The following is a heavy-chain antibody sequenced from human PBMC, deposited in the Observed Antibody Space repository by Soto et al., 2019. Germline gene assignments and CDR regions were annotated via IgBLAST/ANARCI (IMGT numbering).Heavy chain of an antibody. CDR3: AHRATMTIFGLIIDNGIWFDP. CDR2: IYWDGDK. CDR1: GFSLSTSGAA. J-gene: IGHJ5*02. V-gene: IGHV2-5*02. Sequence: QINLIESGPPLVNPTQTLTLTCTFSGFSLSTSGAAVGWVRQPPGRALEWLALIYWDGDKRYNASLGNRLTITKDTSMNQVVLTLTNVDPADTATYYCAHRATMTIFGLIIDNGIWFDPWRQGTRVIVSS. D-gene: IGHD3-3*01.